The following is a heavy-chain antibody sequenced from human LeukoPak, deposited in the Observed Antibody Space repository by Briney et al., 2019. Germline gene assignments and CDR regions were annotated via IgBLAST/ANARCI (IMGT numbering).Heavy chain of an antibody. CDR3: ARDNSGYDGAFHN. J-gene: IGHJ3*02. CDR1: GYTFTGYY. V-gene: IGHV1-2*02. CDR2: INPNSGGT. D-gene: IGHD5-12*01. Sequence: ASVKVSCKASGYTFTGYYMHWVRQAPGQGLEWMGWINPNSGGTNYAQKFQGRVTMTRDTSISTAYMELSRLRSEDTAVYYCARDNSGYDGAFHNWGEGGKLTVSS.